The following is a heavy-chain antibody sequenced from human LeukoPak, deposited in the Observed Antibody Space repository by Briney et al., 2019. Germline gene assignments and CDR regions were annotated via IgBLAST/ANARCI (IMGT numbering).Heavy chain of an antibody. CDR3: ARVLTGSWDWFDP. CDR2: ISGSGGST. D-gene: IGHD2-8*02. Sequence: GGSLRLSCAASGFTFSSYAMSWVRQAPGKGLEWVSAISGSGGSTYYADSVKGRFTISRDNSKNTLYLQMSSLRAEDTAVYYCARVLTGSWDWFDPWGQGTLVTVSS. J-gene: IGHJ5*02. V-gene: IGHV3-23*01. CDR1: GFTFSSYA.